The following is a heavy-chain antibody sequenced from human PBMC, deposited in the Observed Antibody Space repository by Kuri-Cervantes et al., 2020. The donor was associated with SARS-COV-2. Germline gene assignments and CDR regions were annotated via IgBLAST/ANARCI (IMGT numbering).Heavy chain of an antibody. CDR1: GYTFTGYY. CDR3: ARGEGPMTTDGLDV. Sequence: ASVQVSCKAAGYTFTGYYMHWVRQAPGQGLVWRGWINPNSGGTNYEQKFQGWVTMTRDTSISTAYMELNSLRAEDTAVYYCARGEGPMTTDGLDVWGQGTTVTVSS. J-gene: IGHJ6*02. CDR2: INPNSGGT. D-gene: IGHD3-22*01. V-gene: IGHV1-2*04.